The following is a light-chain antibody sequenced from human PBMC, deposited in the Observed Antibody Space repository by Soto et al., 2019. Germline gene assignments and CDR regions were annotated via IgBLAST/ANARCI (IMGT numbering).Light chain of an antibody. J-gene: IGKJ4*01. CDR1: QTVRSN. CDR2: DAS. Sequence: EIVMTQSPATLSVSPGERATLSCRASQTVRSNLAWYQQKPGQAPRLLIYDASTSATGIPDRFSGSGSGTEFTLTISSLQSEDFAVSHCQQYNKWPLTFGGGTKVEIK. V-gene: IGKV3-15*01. CDR3: QQYNKWPLT.